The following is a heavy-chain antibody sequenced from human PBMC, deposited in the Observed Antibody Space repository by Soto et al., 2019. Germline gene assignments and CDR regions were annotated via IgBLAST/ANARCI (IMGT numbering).Heavy chain of an antibody. V-gene: IGHV1-18*01. CDR2: ISAYNGNT. Sequence: ASVKVSCKASGYTFTSYGISWVRRAPGEGHERMGWISAYNGNTNYAQKLQGRVTMTTDTSTSTAYMELRSLRSDDTAVYYCARDRGWLPSRSFDYCGPGPCVTVSS. CDR3: ARDRGWLPSRSFDY. CDR1: GYTFTSYG. D-gene: IGHD5-12*01. J-gene: IGHJ4*02.